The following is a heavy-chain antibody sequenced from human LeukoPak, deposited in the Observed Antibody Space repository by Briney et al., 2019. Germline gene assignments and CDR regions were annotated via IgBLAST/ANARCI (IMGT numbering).Heavy chain of an antibody. CDR3: ARELSLLRYFDWLSKGYFDY. V-gene: IGHV4-59*01. J-gene: IGHJ4*02. CDR1: GGSISSYY. Sequence: SETLSLTCTVSGGSISSYYWSWIRQPPGKGLEWIGYIYYIGSTNYNPSLKSRVTISVDTSKNQFSLKLNSVTAADTAVYYCARELSLLRYFDWLSKGYFDYWGQGTLVTVSS. D-gene: IGHD3-9*01. CDR2: IYYIGST.